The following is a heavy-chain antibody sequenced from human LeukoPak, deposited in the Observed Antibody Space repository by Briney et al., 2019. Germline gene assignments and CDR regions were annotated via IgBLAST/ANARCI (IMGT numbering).Heavy chain of an antibody. Sequence: GGSLRLSCAASGFTFSSYSMNWVRQAPGKGLEWVGRIKSKTDGGTTDYAAPVKGKFTISRDDSKNTLYLQMNSLKTEDTAVYYCTSGWQLIDFWGQGTLVTVSS. D-gene: IGHD1-26*01. CDR1: GFTFSSYS. CDR2: IKSKTDGGTT. J-gene: IGHJ4*02. V-gene: IGHV3-15*01. CDR3: TSGWQLIDF.